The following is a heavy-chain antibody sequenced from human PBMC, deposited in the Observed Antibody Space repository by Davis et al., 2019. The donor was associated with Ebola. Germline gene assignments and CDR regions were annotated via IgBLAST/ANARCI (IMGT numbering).Heavy chain of an antibody. CDR1: GGTFNSNN. CDR2: IIPILGIA. V-gene: IGHV1-69*02. J-gene: IGHJ4*02. D-gene: IGHD2-15*01. CDR3: AHLGPQRYCSGGGCHGYLDY. Sequence: SVKVSCKASGGTFNSNNIAWVRQAPEQGLEWMGRIIPILGIANYAQKFQGRVTITADESTRTAYMELNGLRSEDTAVYYCAHLGPQRYCSGGGCHGYLDYWGQGTLVTVSS.